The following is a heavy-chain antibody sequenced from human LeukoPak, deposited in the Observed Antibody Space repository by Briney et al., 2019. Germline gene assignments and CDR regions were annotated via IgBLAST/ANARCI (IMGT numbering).Heavy chain of an antibody. J-gene: IGHJ4*02. CDR3: ARVEPPDFWSGYYTGLYFDS. CDR1: GFTFSSYS. CDR2: IIISSSYI. D-gene: IGHD3-3*01. Sequence: GGSLRLSCAASGFTFSSYSMNWVRQAPGEGPEWVSSIIISSSYIYYADSGKGRFTISRDNAKNSLYLQMNSLRAEDTAVYYCARVEPPDFWSGYYTGLYFDSWGQGTLVTVSS. V-gene: IGHV3-21*01.